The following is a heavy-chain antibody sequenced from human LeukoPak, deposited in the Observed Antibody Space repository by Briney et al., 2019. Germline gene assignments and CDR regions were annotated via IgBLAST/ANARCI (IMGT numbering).Heavy chain of an antibody. J-gene: IGHJ5*02. CDR1: GYTFTVYY. Sequence: GASVKVSCKASGYTFTVYYMHWVRQAPGHGLEWMGWVNPNSGGTNYAQKFQGRVTMTRDASISTAYMELSGLISDDTAVYYCARVRGDGYNSNWFDPWGQGTLVTVSS. V-gene: IGHV1-2*02. CDR3: ARVRGDGYNSNWFDP. CDR2: VNPNSGGT. D-gene: IGHD5-24*01.